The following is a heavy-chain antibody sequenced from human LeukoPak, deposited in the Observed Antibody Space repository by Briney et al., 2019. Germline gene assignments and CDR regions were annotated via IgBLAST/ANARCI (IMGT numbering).Heavy chain of an antibody. V-gene: IGHV1-2*02. D-gene: IGHD5-12*01. J-gene: IGHJ4*02. CDR2: INPNSGGT. CDR3: ARPAGGYSGYDWALGEGEFDY. CDR1: GYTFTGYY. Sequence: ASVKVSCKASGYTFTGYYMHWVRQAPGQGLEWMGWINPNSGGTNYAQKFQCRVSMTRDTSISTAYMELRRLRSDDTAVYYCARPAGGYSGYDWALGEGEFDYWGQGTLVTVSS.